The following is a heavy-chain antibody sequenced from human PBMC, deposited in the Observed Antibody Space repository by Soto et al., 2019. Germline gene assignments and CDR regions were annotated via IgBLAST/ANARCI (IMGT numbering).Heavy chain of an antibody. D-gene: IGHD3-22*01. CDR1: GFTFSSYG. V-gene: IGHV3-33*01. Sequence: GGSLRLSCAASGFTFSSYGMHWVRQAPGKGLEWVAVIWYDGSNKYYADSVKGRFTISRDNSKNTLYLQMNSLRAEDTAVYYCARVSTTMNAFDIWGQGTMVTVSS. J-gene: IGHJ3*02. CDR2: IWYDGSNK. CDR3: ARVSTTMNAFDI.